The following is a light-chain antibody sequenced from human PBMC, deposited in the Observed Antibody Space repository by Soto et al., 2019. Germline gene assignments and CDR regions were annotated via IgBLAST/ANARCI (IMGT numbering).Light chain of an antibody. CDR2: DAS. J-gene: IGKJ3*01. V-gene: IGKV3-11*01. CDR3: QQRSNWPPEVT. CDR1: QSVGSS. Sequence: EIVLTQSPDTLSLSPGERATLSCRASQSVGSSLAWYQQKPGQAPRLLIYDASNRATGIPARFSGSGSGTDFTLTISCLEPEDFAVYSCQQRSNWPPEVTFGPGTKVDIK.